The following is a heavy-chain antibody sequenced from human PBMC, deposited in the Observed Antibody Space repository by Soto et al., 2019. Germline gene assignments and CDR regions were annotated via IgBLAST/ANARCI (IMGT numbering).Heavy chain of an antibody. Sequence: ASVKVSCKASGYTFTSYYMHWVRQAPGQGLEWMGIINPSGGSTSYAQKFQGRVTMTRDTSTSTVYMELSSLRSEDTAVYYFARDNSRSSWSRPYDAFDTGGQGTMVTVSS. D-gene: IGHD6-13*01. V-gene: IGHV1-46*01. J-gene: IGHJ3*02. CDR3: ARDNSRSSWSRPYDAFDT. CDR2: INPSGGST. CDR1: GYTFTSYY.